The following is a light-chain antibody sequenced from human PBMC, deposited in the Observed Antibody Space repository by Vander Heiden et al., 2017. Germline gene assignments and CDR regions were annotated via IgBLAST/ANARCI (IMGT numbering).Light chain of an antibody. CDR1: SSDIGTYNF. CDR3: SSYTSSTTVV. Sequence: QSALTQPASVSGSPGQSITISCTGTSSDIGTYNFVSWYQQHPGKAPKLMIYDDSDRPSGVSDRFSGSKSGNTASLTISGLQAEDEADYYCSSYTSSTTVVFGGGTTLTVL. V-gene: IGLV2-14*03. J-gene: IGLJ3*02. CDR2: DDS.